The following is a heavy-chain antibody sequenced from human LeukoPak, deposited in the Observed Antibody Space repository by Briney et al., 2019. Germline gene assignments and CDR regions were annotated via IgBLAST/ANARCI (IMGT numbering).Heavy chain of an antibody. CDR2: IIPIFGTA. CDR1: GGTCISYA. Sequence: ASVKVSCKAFGGTCISYAISWVRQAPGQGLEWMGGIIPIFGTANYAQKFQGRVTITADESTSTAYMELSSLRSEDTAVYYCARTQTTVTTIYFDYWGQGTLVTVSS. D-gene: IGHD4-17*01. CDR3: ARTQTTVTTIYFDY. J-gene: IGHJ4*02. V-gene: IGHV1-69*13.